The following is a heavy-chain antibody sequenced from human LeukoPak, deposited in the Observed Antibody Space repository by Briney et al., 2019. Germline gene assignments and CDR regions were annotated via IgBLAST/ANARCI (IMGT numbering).Heavy chain of an antibody. V-gene: IGHV3-21*01. CDR1: GFTFSSYS. J-gene: IGHJ6*02. CDR3: ARDSFNSNTYYYYGMDV. CDR2: ISSSSYI. Sequence: GGSLRLSCAASGFTFSSYSMNWVRQAPGKGLEWVSSISSSSYIYYADSVKGRFTISRDNAKNSLYLQMNSLRAEDTAVYYCARDSFNSNTYYYYGMDVWGQGTTVTVSS. D-gene: IGHD2-15*01.